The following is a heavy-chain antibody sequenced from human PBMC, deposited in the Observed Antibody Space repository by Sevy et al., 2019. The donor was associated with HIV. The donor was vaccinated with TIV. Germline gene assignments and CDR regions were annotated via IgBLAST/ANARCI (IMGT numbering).Heavy chain of an antibody. J-gene: IGHJ4*02. CDR2: INPNDGGT. Sequence: ASVKVSCEASGYTFTKYYMHWVRQAPGQGLEWMGIINPNDGGTTYAQKFQGRVTMTRDTSTTTVYMELTSLRSEDMAVYSCARGSSGSQPFDYWGQGTLVTVSS. V-gene: IGHV1-46*01. CDR1: GYTFTKYY. D-gene: IGHD5-12*01. CDR3: ARGSSGSQPFDY.